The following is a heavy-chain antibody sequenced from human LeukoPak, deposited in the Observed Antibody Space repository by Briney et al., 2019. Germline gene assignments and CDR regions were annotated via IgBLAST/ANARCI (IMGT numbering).Heavy chain of an antibody. J-gene: IGHJ4*02. Sequence: GGSLRLSCAASGFTVSSNYMSWVRQAPGKGLEWVSVIYSGGSTYYADSVKGRLTISRDNSKNTLYLQMNSLRAEDTAVYYCARERQEQQLATYLDYWGQGTLVTVSS. V-gene: IGHV3-53*01. CDR2: IYSGGST. CDR3: ARERQEQQLATYLDY. CDR1: GFTVSSNY. D-gene: IGHD6-13*01.